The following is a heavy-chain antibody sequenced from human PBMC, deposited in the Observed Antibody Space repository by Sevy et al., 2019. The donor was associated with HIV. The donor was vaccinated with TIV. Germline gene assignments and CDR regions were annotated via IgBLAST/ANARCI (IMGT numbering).Heavy chain of an antibody. V-gene: IGHV1-69*13. CDR2: IIPIFGTT. CDR1: GGTFSSYA. Sequence: ASVKVSCKASGGTFSSYAIHWVRQAPGQGLEWMGGIIPIFGTTNYAQMFQGRVTITGDESTSTSNMELSSLRSEDTAVYYCARGVTMIRGGGYYFDYWGQGTLVTVSS. J-gene: IGHJ4*02. D-gene: IGHD3-22*01. CDR3: ARGVTMIRGGGYYFDY.